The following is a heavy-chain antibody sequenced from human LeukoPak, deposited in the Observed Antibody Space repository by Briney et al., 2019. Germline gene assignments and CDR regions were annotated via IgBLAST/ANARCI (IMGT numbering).Heavy chain of an antibody. CDR1: GFTFSSYG. J-gene: IGHJ4*02. Sequence: GGSLRLSCAASGFTFSSYGMHWARQAPGKGLEWVAVISYDGSNKYYADSVKGRFTISRDNSKNTLYLQMNSLRAEDTAVYYCARGGQIDYWGQGTLVTVSS. V-gene: IGHV3-30*03. CDR3: ARGGQIDY. CDR2: ISYDGSNK. D-gene: IGHD3-16*01.